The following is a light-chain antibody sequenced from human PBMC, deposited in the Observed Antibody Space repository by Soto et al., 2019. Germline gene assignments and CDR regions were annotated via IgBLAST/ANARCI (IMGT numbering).Light chain of an antibody. J-gene: IGKJ1*01. V-gene: IGKV3-20*01. CDR1: QSVSSSY. CDR2: GAS. Sequence: EIVLTQSPGTLSLSPGERATLSCRASQSVSSSYLAWYQQKPGQAPRLLIYGASSRATGIPDRFSGSGSGTDFTLTISRLEPEDFAVYYCQQYGSSLCTLGQGTKVDIK. CDR3: QQYGSSLCT.